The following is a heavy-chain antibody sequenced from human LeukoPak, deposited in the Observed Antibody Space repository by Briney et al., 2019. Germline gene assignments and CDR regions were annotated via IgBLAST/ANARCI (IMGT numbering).Heavy chain of an antibody. CDR3: ARDRAYYYGSGSPYYFDY. CDR1: GFTFSDYA. D-gene: IGHD3-10*01. V-gene: IGHV4-38-2*02. CDR2: IYYSGST. Sequence: GSLRLSCAASGFTFSDYAMNWVRQAPGKGLEWIGSIYYSGSTYYNPSLKSRVTISVDTSKNQFSLKLSSVTAADTAVYYCARDRAYYYGSGSPYYFDYWGQGTLVTVSS. J-gene: IGHJ4*02.